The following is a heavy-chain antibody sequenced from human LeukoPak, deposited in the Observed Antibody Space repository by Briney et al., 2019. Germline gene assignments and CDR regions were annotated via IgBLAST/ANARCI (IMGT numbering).Heavy chain of an antibody. Sequence: PGGSLRLSCAASGFTFSNYAMNWVRQAPGKGLEWVSAISGSGGGTFYADSVKGRFTISRDNSKNTLYLQMNSLRAEDTAVYYCAKPMVRGVIRGMDVWGQGTTVTVSS. V-gene: IGHV3-23*01. CDR1: GFTFSNYA. J-gene: IGHJ6*02. D-gene: IGHD3-10*01. CDR3: AKPMVRGVIRGMDV. CDR2: ISGSGGGT.